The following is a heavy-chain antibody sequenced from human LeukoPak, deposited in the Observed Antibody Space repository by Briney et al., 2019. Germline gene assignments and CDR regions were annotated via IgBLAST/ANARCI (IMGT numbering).Heavy chain of an antibody. V-gene: IGHV1-8*01. J-gene: IGHJ4*02. CDR3: ARLSETPAYYDTHVYYYLGY. Sequence: GASVKVSCKASGYTFSSYGINWVRQATGQGLEWMGWMNPTTGNTGYAQKFQGRITMTRDTSINTAYMEISSLRSEDTAVYYCARLSETPAYYDTHVYYYLGYWGQGTLVTVSS. D-gene: IGHD3-22*01. CDR1: GYTFSSYG. CDR2: MNPTTGNT.